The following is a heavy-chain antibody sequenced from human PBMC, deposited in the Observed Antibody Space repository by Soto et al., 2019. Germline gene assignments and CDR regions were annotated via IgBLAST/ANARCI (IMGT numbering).Heavy chain of an antibody. CDR2: IYYSGST. D-gene: IGHD2-8*01. CDR3: ARHFVGCTNGVCYDAFDI. J-gene: IGHJ3*02. Sequence: SETLSLTCTVSGGSISSSSYYWGWIRQPPGKGLEWIGSIYYSGSTYYNPSLKSRVTISVDTSKNQFSLKLSSVTAADTAVYYCARHFVGCTNGVCYDAFDIWGQGTMVTVSS. V-gene: IGHV4-39*01. CDR1: GGSISSSSYY.